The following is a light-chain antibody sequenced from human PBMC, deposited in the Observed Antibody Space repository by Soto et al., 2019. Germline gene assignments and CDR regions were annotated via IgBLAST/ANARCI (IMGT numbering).Light chain of an antibody. V-gene: IGKV3-11*01. CDR1: QSVSSY. Sequence: EIVLTQSPATLSVSPGERGTLACRASQSVSSYLAWYQQKPGQAPRLLIYDASNRATGIPARFSGSGSGTDFTLTISSLEPEDFAVYYCQQRSNWPPITFGQGTRLEI. J-gene: IGKJ5*01. CDR3: QQRSNWPPIT. CDR2: DAS.